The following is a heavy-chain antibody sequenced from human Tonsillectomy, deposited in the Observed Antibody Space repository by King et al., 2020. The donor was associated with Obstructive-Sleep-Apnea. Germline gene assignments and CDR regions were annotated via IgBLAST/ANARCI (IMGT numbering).Heavy chain of an antibody. J-gene: IGHJ4*02. Sequence: QLQESGPGLVKPSQTLSPTCTVSGGSISSGGYYWSWIRQHPGKGLEWIGYIYYSGSTYYNPSLKSRVTISVDTSKNQFSLKLSSVTAADTAVYYCAGEYGSGSYFLALDYWGQGTLVTVSS. CDR1: GGSISSGGYY. D-gene: IGHD3-10*01. CDR3: AGEYGSGSYFLALDY. CDR2: IYYSGST. V-gene: IGHV4-31*03.